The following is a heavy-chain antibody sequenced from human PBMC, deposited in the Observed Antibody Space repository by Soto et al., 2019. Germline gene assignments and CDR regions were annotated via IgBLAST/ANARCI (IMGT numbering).Heavy chain of an antibody. Sequence: QVQLVQSGAEVKQPGSSVKVSCKASGDTFSFYSINWVRQAPGLGLEWMGRINPILRMSNYAQRFQGRVTMTADKSTSTAYMELSSLRSEDTAMYYCASSYGSGYRAFDYWGQGALVTVSS. CDR1: GDTFSFYS. V-gene: IGHV1-69*02. J-gene: IGHJ4*02. D-gene: IGHD3-10*01. CDR2: INPILRMS. CDR3: ASSYGSGYRAFDY.